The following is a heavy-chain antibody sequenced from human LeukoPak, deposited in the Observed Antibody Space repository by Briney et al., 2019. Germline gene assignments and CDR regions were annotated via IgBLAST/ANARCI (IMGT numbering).Heavy chain of an antibody. J-gene: IGHJ4*02. Sequence: PSETLSLTCTVSGGSISSSSYYWGWIRQPPGKGLEWIGSIYHSGSTYYNPSLKSRVTISVDTSKNQFSLKLSSVTAADTAVYYCARWNYDSSGYWGFWGQGTLVTVSS. D-gene: IGHD3-22*01. CDR2: IYHSGST. V-gene: IGHV4-39*07. CDR1: GGSISSSSYY. CDR3: ARWNYDSSGYWGF.